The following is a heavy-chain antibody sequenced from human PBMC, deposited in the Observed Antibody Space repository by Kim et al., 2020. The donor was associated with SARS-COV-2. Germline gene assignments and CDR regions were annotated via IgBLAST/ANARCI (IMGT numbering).Heavy chain of an antibody. J-gene: IGHJ4*02. CDR3: ARDWGMTTVNGDSPGPRDY. CDR2: IWYDGSNK. Sequence: GGSLRLSCAASGFTFSSYGMHWVRQAPGKGLEWVAVIWYDGSNKYYADSVKGRFTISRDNSKNTLYLQMNSLRAEDTAVYYCARDWGMTTVNGDSPGPRDYWGQGTLVTVSS. D-gene: IGHD4-17*01. V-gene: IGHV3-33*01. CDR1: GFTFSSYG.